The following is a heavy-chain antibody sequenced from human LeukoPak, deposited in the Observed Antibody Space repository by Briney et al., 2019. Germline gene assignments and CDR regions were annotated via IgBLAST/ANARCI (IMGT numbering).Heavy chain of an antibody. CDR1: GYTFTSYD. Sequence: ASVKVSCKASGYTFTSYDINWVRQATGQGLEWMGWMNPNSGNTGYAQKFQGRVTITRNTSISTAYMELSSLRSEDTAVYYCARAPLIPMVRGFIYWFAPWGQGPLVTVSS. D-gene: IGHD3-10*01. V-gene: IGHV1-8*03. CDR3: ARAPLIPMVRGFIYWFAP. CDR2: MNPNSGNT. J-gene: IGHJ5*02.